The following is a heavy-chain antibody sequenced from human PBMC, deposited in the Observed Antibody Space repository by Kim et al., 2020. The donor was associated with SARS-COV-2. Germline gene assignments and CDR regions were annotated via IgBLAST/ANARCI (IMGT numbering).Heavy chain of an antibody. Sequence: SETLSLTCAVYGGSFSGYYWSWIRQPPGKGLEWIGEINHSGSTNYNPSLKSRVTISVDTSKNQFSLKLSSVTAADTAVYYCARGGDSSGFLLSWGQGTLV. J-gene: IGHJ5*02. CDR1: GGSFSGYY. CDR2: INHSGST. V-gene: IGHV4-34*01. D-gene: IGHD3-22*01. CDR3: ARGGDSSGFLLS.